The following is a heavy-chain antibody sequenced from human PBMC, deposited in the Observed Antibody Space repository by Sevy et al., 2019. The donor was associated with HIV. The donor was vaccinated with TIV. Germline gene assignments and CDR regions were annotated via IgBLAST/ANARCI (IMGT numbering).Heavy chain of an antibody. J-gene: IGHJ5*02. Sequence: SETLSLTCTVSGGSISTNSYYWGWIRQPPGKGLAWIATIHYSGSTYYNPSLKSRVTISVDTSKDQFSLKLTSVTAADTSECYCARVSWYSSGWLWFDNWGQGTLVTVSS. CDR2: IHYSGST. CDR3: ARVSWYSSGWLWFDN. D-gene: IGHD6-25*01. CDR1: GGSISTNSYY. V-gene: IGHV4-39*01.